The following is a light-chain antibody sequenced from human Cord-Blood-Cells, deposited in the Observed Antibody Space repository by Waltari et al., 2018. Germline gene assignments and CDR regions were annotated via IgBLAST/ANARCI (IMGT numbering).Light chain of an antibody. J-gene: IGKJ2*01. V-gene: IGKV3-15*01. Sequence: EIVMTPSPATLSVSPGERSILSCRASQSVSSNLAWYQQKPGQAPSLLIYGASTRPTRIAAGFSGGGSGTEVTLTSSSLLSEDFAVDYCQKYNNWPLYTFGQGTKLEIK. CDR2: GAS. CDR1: QSVSSN. CDR3: QKYNNWPLYT.